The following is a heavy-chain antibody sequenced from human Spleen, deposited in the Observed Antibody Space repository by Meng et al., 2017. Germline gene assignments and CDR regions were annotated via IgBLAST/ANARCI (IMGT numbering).Heavy chain of an antibody. J-gene: IGHJ4*02. V-gene: IGHV3-15*01. D-gene: IGHD4-23*01. CDR3: ATGMYGGNYI. Sequence: GGSLRLSCSASGITFNYAWMSWVRQVPGKGLEWVGRIKSKTDGGTTDYAAPVKGRFTISRDDSKNTVYLLMNSLKTEDAAVYYCATGMYGGNYIWGQGTLVTVSS. CDR1: GITFNYAW. CDR2: IKSKTDGGTT.